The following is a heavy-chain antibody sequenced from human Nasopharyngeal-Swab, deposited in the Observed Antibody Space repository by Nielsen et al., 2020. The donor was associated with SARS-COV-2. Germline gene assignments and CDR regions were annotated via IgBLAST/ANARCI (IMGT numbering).Heavy chain of an antibody. CDR1: GFTFSHYW. CDR2: ISGSGGST. D-gene: IGHD3-22*01. J-gene: IGHJ4*02. V-gene: IGHV3-23*01. Sequence: GESLKISCAASGFTFSHYWMSWVRQAPGKGLEWVSVISGSGGSTYYADSVKGRFTISRDNSKNTLYLQMNSLRAEDTAVYYCARYDDYYDSSGYAYWGQGTLVTVSS. CDR3: ARYDDYYDSSGYAY.